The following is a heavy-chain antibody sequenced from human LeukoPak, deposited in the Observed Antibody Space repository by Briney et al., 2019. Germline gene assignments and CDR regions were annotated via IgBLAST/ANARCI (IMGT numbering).Heavy chain of an antibody. CDR3: ARHVGEYSRSPFDC. J-gene: IGHJ4*02. Sequence: GESLQISCKGSGSSFTSNWIGWVRKMPGKGLEWMGLIYPGDSDTRDRPSFQGQVTISADKSINTASLQWSSLKASATAMYYCARHVGEYSRSPFDCWGQGTLVTVSS. CDR1: GSSFTSNW. D-gene: IGHD6-6*01. CDR2: IYPGDSDT. V-gene: IGHV5-51*01.